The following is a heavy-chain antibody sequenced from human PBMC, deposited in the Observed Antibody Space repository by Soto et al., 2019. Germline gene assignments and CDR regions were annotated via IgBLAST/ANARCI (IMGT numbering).Heavy chain of an antibody. J-gene: IGHJ6*02. V-gene: IGHV2-70*01. Sequence: SGPTLVNPTQTLTLTCTFSGFSLSTSGMCVSWIRQPPGKALEWLALIDWDDDKYYSTSLKTRLTISKDTSKNQVVLTMTNMDPVDTATYYCARIITMIPGGPYYYYYGMDVWGQGTTVTVSS. CDR3: ARIITMIPGGPYYYYYGMDV. CDR2: IDWDDDK. D-gene: IGHD3-22*01. CDR1: GFSLSTSGMC.